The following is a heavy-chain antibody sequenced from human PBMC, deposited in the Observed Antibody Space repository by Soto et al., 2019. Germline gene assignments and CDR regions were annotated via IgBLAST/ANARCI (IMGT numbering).Heavy chain of an antibody. CDR3: ARDRLGYYDFWSGYYTHYYGMDV. D-gene: IGHD3-3*01. V-gene: IGHV4-30-4*01. Sequence: PSETLSLTCTVSGGSISSGDYYWSWIRQPPGKGLEWIGYIYYSGSTYYNPSLKSRVTISVDTSKNQFSLKLSSVTAADTAVYYCARDRLGYYDFWSGYYTHYYGMDVWGQGTTVTVS. J-gene: IGHJ6*02. CDR1: GGSISSGDYY. CDR2: IYYSGST.